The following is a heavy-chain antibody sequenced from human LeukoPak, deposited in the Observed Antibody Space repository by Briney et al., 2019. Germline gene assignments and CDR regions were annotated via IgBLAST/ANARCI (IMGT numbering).Heavy chain of an antibody. D-gene: IGHD4-17*01. J-gene: IGHJ4*02. CDR2: IYYSGST. Sequence: SETLSLTCAVYGGSFSGYYWGWIRQPPGKGLEWIGSIYYSGSTDYNPSLKSRVTISVDTSKNQFSLKLSSVTAADTAVYYCASMTTETTFGYWGQGTLVTVSS. CDR1: GGSFSGYY. V-gene: IGHV4-34*01. CDR3: ASMTTETTFGY.